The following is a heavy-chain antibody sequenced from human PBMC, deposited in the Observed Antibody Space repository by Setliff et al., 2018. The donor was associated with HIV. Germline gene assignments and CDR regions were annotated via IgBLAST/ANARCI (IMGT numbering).Heavy chain of an antibody. Sequence: GGSLRLSCTASRFSFKTYGMHWVRQAPGKGLEWVAFIRYDGSDKYYADSVKGRFTISRDNSKNTLYFQLNSLRVDDTAVYYCAGQWGPYYMDVWGKGTTVTVSS. CDR1: RFSFKTYG. J-gene: IGHJ6*03. CDR3: AGQWGPYYMDV. V-gene: IGHV3-30*02. D-gene: IGHD1-26*01. CDR2: IRYDGSDK.